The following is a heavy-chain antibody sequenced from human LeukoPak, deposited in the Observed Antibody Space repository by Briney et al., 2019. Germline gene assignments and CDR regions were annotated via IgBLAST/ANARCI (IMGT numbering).Heavy chain of an antibody. CDR1: GFTFSSYA. CDR2: ISSSSTTI. CDR3: ARDPGGKTWLQLGD. D-gene: IGHD5-24*01. Sequence: GGSLRLSCAASGFTFSSYAMSWVRQAPGKGLEWVSYISSSSTTIYYADSVKGRFTISRDNAKNSLYLQMNSLRAEDTAVYYCARDPGGKTWLQLGDWGQGTLVTVSS. J-gene: IGHJ4*02. V-gene: IGHV3-48*01.